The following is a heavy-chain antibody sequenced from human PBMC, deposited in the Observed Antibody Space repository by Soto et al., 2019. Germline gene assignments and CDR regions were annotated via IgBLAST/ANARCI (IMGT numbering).Heavy chain of an antibody. J-gene: IGHJ4*02. Sequence: GGSLRLSCAASGFTFSSYAMSWVRQAPGKGLEWVSAICGSGGSTYYADSVKGRFTISRDNSKNTLYLQMNSLRAEDTAVYYCAKDLMSGYDLNPYWFDYWGQGTLVTVSS. CDR3: AKDLMSGYDLNPYWFDY. D-gene: IGHD5-12*01. CDR2: ICGSGGST. V-gene: IGHV3-23*01. CDR1: GFTFSSYA.